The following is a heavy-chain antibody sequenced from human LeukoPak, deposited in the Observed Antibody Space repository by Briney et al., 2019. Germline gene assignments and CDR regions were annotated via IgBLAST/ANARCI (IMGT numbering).Heavy chain of an antibody. V-gene: IGHV1-2*02. CDR1: GYTFTGYY. CDR3: ARSGSGSWFDY. D-gene: IGHD6-13*01. J-gene: IGHJ4*02. Sequence: ASVKVSFKASGYTFTGYYIHWVRQAPGQGLEWMAWISPNSGGTNSAQKFQGRVTMTRDTSISTAYMELSSLRSDDTAVYYCARSGSGSWFDYWGQGTLVTVSS. CDR2: ISPNSGGT.